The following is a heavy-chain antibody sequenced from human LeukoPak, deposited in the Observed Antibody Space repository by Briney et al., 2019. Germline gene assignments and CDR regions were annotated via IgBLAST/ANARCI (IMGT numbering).Heavy chain of an antibody. CDR2: TYYRSKWYN. CDR3: VRGAAVAGTRAFDI. CDR1: GDSVSSNSAA. V-gene: IGHV6-1*01. J-gene: IGHJ3*02. D-gene: IGHD6-19*01. Sequence: SQTLSLTFVISGDSVSSNSAAWDWIRQSPSRGLEWLGRTYYRSKWYNDYAVSVRSRVTINPDTSKNQFSLQLNSVTPEDTAVYYCVRGAAVAGTRAFDIWGLGTMVTVSS.